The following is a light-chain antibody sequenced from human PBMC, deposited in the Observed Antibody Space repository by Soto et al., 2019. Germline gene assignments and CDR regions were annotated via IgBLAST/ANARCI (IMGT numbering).Light chain of an antibody. CDR1: SSDVGSYNR. CDR2: EVS. J-gene: IGLJ1*01. Sequence: QSALTQPPSVSGSPGQSVTISCTGTSSDVGSYNRVSWYQQPPGTAPKLMIYEVSNRPSGVPDRFSGSKSGNTASLTISGLQAEDEADYYCSSYTSSSTLPGVFGTGTKVTVL. V-gene: IGLV2-18*02. CDR3: SSYTSSSTLPGV.